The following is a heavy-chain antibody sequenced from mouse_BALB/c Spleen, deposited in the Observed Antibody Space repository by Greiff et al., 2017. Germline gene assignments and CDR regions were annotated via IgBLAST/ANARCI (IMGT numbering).Heavy chain of an antibody. D-gene: IGHD2-14*01. CDR1: GFTFTDYY. V-gene: IGHV7-3*02. Sequence: EVNVVESGGGLVQPGGSLRLSCATSGFTFTDYYMSWVRQPPGKALEWLGFIRNKANGYTTEYSASVKGRFTISRDNSQSILYLQMNTLRAEDSATYYCARDSYRYDGGDAMDYWGQGTSVTVSS. CDR3: ARDSYRYDGGDAMDY. J-gene: IGHJ4*01. CDR2: IRNKANGYTT.